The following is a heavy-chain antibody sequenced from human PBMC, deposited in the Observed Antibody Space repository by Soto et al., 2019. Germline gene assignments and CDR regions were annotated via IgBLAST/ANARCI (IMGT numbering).Heavy chain of an antibody. CDR1: GFTFSSYA. CDR2: ISGSGGST. CDR3: AKVPRPEICGGGSCYIFDY. D-gene: IGHD2-15*01. J-gene: IGHJ4*02. V-gene: IGHV3-23*01. Sequence: GGSLRLSCAASGFTFSSYAMSWVRQAPGKGLEWVSAISGSGGSTYYADSVKGRFTISRDNSKNTLYLQMNSLRAEDTAVYYCAKVPRPEICGGGSCYIFDYWGQRTLVTISS.